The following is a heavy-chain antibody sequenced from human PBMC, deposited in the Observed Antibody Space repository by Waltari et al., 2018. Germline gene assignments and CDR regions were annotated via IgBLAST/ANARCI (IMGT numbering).Heavy chain of an antibody. Sequence: QVHLVQSGTELKKPGSSVRVSCRDSGGTFKNYAVTWVRQPLGQGLEWMGSIIPIYGQSNYAQNFQGRLTIAADDSTDTVYMDLSGLRSEDTATYYCAILNSADRDYWGQGTLVTVSP. CDR3: AILNSADRDY. V-gene: IGHV1-69*13. J-gene: IGHJ4*02. CDR1: GGTFKNYA. CDR2: IIPIYGQS.